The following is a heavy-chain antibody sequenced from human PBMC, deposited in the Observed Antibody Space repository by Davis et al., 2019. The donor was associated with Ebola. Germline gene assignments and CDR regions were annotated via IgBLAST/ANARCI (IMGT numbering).Heavy chain of an antibody. CDR1: GYTFTNYG. J-gene: IGHJ4*02. V-gene: IGHV1-18*04. D-gene: IGHD1-1*01. CDR2: INPHNGNT. CDR3: ARAQFPTTSDH. Sequence: ASVKVSCKASGYTFTNYGITWVRQAPGQGLEWMGWINPHNGNTNYAQNVQGRVTFTTDTSTSTAYMEVGSLRSDDTAVYYCARAQFPTTSDHWGQGTLVTVSS.